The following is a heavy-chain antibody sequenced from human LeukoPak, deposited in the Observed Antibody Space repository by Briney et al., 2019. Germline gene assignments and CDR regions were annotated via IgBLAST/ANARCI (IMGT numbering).Heavy chain of an antibody. D-gene: IGHD3-22*01. CDR3: ARDRGGSSGLDY. J-gene: IGHJ4*02. Sequence: GGSLRLSCAASGFTFSSYDMHWVRQATGKGLEWVSAIGTAGDTYYPGSVEGRFTISRENAKNSLYLQMNSLRAGDTAVYYCARDRGGSSGLDYWGQGTLVTVSS. CDR2: IGTAGDT. CDR1: GFTFSSYD. V-gene: IGHV3-13*01.